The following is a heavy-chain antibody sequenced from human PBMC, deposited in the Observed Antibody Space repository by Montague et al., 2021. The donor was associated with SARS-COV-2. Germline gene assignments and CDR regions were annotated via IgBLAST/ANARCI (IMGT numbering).Heavy chain of an antibody. D-gene: IGHD6-13*01. CDR3: ARSESPSYSSSPFDY. CDR2: IYYSGST. V-gene: IGHV4-31*03. J-gene: IGHJ4*02. Sequence: TLSLTCIVSGGSISSGGYYWSWIRQHPGKGLEWIGYIYYSGSTYYNPSLKSRLSISLDTSKNHFSLRLSSVTAADMAVYYCARSESPSYSSSPFDYWGQGTLVTVSS. CDR1: GGSISSGGYY.